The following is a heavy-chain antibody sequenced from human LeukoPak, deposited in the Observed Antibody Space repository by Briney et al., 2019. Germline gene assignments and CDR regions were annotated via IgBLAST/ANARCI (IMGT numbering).Heavy chain of an antibody. CDR1: GGSISSYY. D-gene: IGHD6-6*01. CDR2: IYYSGST. CDR3: ARDGEYSSSSAVVDY. Sequence: PSETLSLTCTVSGGSISSYYWSWIRQPPGKGLEWIGYIYYSGSTNYNPSLKSRVTISVDTSKNQFSLKLSSVTAADTAVYYCARDGEYSSSSAVVDYWGQGTLVTVSS. J-gene: IGHJ4*02. V-gene: IGHV4-59*01.